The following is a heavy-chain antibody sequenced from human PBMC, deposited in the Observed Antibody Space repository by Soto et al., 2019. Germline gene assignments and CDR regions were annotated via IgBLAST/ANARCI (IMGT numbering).Heavy chain of an antibody. CDR3: ARDLVTAAAGYDRPNPFYNWLDS. CDR1: GGTFSSYA. V-gene: IGHV1-69*05. D-gene: IGHD6-13*01. J-gene: IGHJ5*01. CDR2: IIPIFGTA. Sequence: SVKVSCKASGGTFSSYAISWVRQAPGQGLEWMGGIIPIFGTANYAQKFQGRVTITRDTSASTAYMELRSLRSEDTAVYYCARDLVTAAAGYDRPNPFYNWLDSWGQGTQVTVSS.